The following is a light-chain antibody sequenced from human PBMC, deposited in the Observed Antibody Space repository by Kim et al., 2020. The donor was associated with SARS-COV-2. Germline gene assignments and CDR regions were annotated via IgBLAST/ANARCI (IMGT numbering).Light chain of an antibody. V-gene: IGLV3-1*01. CDR3: QAWDNSAAGV. Sequence: SYELTQPPSVSVSPGQTTTIPCSGDKLGEKFACWYQQKPGQSPVLVIYEDNKRPSGIPERFSGSTSGNTATLTISGTQAMDEADYYCQAWDNSAAGVFGGRTQLTVL. J-gene: IGLJ2*01. CDR2: EDN. CDR1: KLGEKF.